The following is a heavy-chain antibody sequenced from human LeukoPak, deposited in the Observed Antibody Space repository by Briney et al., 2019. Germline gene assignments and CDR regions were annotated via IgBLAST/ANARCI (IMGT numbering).Heavy chain of an antibody. CDR2: ISYVGSTK. CDR1: GFTFSSHG. J-gene: IGHJ1*01. V-gene: IGHV3-30*18. D-gene: IGHD6-13*01. CDR3: AKESGSRSYGAYFPH. Sequence: GGSLRLSCAASGFTFSSHGMQWVRQAPGKGLEWVAVISYVGSTKYYADSVKGRFTISRDNSKSTLYLQMNSLRAEDTAVYYCAKESGSRSYGAYFPHWGQGTLVTVSS.